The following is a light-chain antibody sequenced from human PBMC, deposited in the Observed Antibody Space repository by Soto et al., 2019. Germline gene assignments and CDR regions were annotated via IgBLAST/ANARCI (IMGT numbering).Light chain of an antibody. V-gene: IGKV3-15*01. CDR3: QQYNHWPRMLS. CDR1: QSLSSN. Sequence: IVLTQSPATLYVSPGERATLSCRASQSLSSNVAWYQQRPGQAPRLLIYATSSRASDVPARFSGGGSGTEFTLTNASLQSEDFAIYYCQQYNHWPRMLSFGGGTKVDIK. CDR2: ATS. J-gene: IGKJ4*01.